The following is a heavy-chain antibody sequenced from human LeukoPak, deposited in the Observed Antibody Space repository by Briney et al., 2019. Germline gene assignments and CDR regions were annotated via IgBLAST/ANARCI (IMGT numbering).Heavy chain of an antibody. D-gene: IGHD6-13*01. V-gene: IGHV4-59*01. J-gene: IGHJ4*02. CDR2: IYYSGST. CDR3: ARAPHSSSWYGGSYDY. CDR1: GGSISSYY. Sequence: SETLSLTCTVSGGSISSYYWSWIRQPPGKGLEWIGYIYYSGSTNYNPSLKSRVTISVDTSKNQFSLKLSSVTAAGTAVYYCARAPHSSSWYGGSYDYWGQGTLVTVSS.